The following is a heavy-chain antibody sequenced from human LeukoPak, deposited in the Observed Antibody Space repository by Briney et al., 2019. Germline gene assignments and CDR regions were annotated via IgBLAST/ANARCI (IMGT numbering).Heavy chain of an antibody. CDR3: AGGPLFIRDAFDI. D-gene: IGHD2-21*01. CDR2: IIPIFGTA. V-gene: IGHV1-69*05. Sequence: SVKVSCKASGGTFSSYAISWVRQAPGQGLEWMGGIIPIFGTANYAQKFQGRVTITTDESTSTAYMELSSLRSEDTAVYYCAGGPLFIRDAFDIWGQGTMVTVSS. CDR1: GGTFSSYA. J-gene: IGHJ3*02.